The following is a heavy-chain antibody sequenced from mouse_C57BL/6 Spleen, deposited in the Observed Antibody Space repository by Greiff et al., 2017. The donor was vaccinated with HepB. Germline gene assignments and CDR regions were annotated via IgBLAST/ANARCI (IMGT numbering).Heavy chain of an antibody. CDR1: GYSITSGYY. CDR3: ARGGDDPSMDY. Sequence: EVQLQESGPGLVKPSQSLSLSCSVTGYSITSGYYWNWIRQFPGNKLEWMGYISYDGSNNYNPSLKNRISITRDTSKNQFFLKLNSVTTEDTATYYCARGGDDPSMDYWGQGTSVTVSS. V-gene: IGHV3-6*01. CDR2: ISYDGSN. D-gene: IGHD2-12*01. J-gene: IGHJ4*01.